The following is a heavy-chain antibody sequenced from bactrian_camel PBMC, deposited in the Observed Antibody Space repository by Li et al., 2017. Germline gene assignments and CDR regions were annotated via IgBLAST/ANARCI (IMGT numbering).Heavy chain of an antibody. J-gene: IGHJ4*01. CDR3: ASQVRSYSGSWCAQRRHEYNY. D-gene: IGHD3*01. CDR1: GFSSSTRS. CDR2: TLSGSGII. Sequence: VQLVESGGGSVQAGGSLRVSCAASGFSSSTRSMAWFRQAPGKEREGVAATLSGSGIIFYADSVKGRFTISWDNVKNTLSLQISGLQPEDTAMYYCASQVRSYSGSWCAQRRHEYNYWGQGTQVT. V-gene: IGHV3S31*01.